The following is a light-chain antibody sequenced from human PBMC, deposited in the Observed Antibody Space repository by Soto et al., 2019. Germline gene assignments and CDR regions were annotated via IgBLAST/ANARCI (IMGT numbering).Light chain of an antibody. CDR3: QQYNSYST. V-gene: IGKV1-5*01. J-gene: IGKJ1*01. CDR1: QSISTW. CDR2: DAS. Sequence: DIQITQSPSTLPASVGDRVTITCRANQSISTWLAWYQQTPGKAPKLLIYDASSLESGVPSRFSGSGSGTEFTLSIRSLQPEDSASYYCQQYNSYSTFGQGTKVDIK.